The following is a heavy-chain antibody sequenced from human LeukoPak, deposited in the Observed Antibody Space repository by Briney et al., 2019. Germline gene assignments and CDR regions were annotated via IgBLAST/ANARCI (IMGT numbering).Heavy chain of an antibody. V-gene: IGHV4-34*01. J-gene: IGHJ6*03. D-gene: IGHD2-2*01. CDR3: ARVASVPAAYYYYYYYMDV. Sequence: SETLSLTCAVYGGSFSGYYWSWIRQPPGKGLEWIGEINHSGSTNYNPSLKSRVTISVDTSKNQFSLKLSSVTAADTAVYYCARVASVPAAYYYYYYYMDVWGKGTTVTISS. CDR1: GGSFSGYY. CDR2: INHSGST.